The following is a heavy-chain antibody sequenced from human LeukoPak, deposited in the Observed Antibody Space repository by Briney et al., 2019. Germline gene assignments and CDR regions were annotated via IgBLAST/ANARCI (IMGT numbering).Heavy chain of an antibody. J-gene: IGHJ4*02. D-gene: IGHD5-12*01. CDR1: GGSISSYY. V-gene: IGHV4-59*01. CDR3: ARVGPPYSGYDTYYFDY. CDR2: IYYSGST. Sequence: SSETLSLTCTVPGGSISSYYWSWIRQPPGKGLEWIGYIYYSGSTNYNPSLKSRVTISVDTSKNQFSLKLSSVTAADTAVYYCARVGPPYSGYDTYYFDYWGQGTLVTVSS.